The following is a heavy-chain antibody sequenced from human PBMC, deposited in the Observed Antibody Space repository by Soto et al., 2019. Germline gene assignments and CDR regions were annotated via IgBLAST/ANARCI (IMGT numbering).Heavy chain of an antibody. CDR2: IKEDGSEK. Sequence: TGGSLRLSCAASGFTFSMYCMSWVRQAPGKGLEWVANIKEDGSEKYYVDSVKGRFTISRDNANNTLYLQMNSLKVDDTAAHYCARATDFDPWGQGTLVTVSS. CDR3: ARATDFDP. V-gene: IGHV3-7*05. CDR1: GFTFSMYC. J-gene: IGHJ5*02.